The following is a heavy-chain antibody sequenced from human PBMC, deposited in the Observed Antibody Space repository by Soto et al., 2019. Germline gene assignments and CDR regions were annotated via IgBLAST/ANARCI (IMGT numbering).Heavy chain of an antibody. CDR3: ARVGVRLWFGKYYYYMDV. J-gene: IGHJ6*03. V-gene: IGHV3-21*01. D-gene: IGHD3-10*01. CDR1: GFTFSSYS. Sequence: EVQLVESGGGLVKPGGSLRLSCAASGFTFSSYSMNWVRQAPGKGLEWVSSISSSSSYIYYADSVKGRFTISKDNAKNSLYLQMNSLRAEDTAVYYCARVGVRLWFGKYYYYMDVWGKGTTVTVSS. CDR2: ISSSSSYI.